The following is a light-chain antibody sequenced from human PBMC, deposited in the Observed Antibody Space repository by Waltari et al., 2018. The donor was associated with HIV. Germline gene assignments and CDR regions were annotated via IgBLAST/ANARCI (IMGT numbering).Light chain of an antibody. J-gene: IGKJ5*01. CDR3: QQYYLYPIT. Sequence: DIQMTQSPSTLSASVGDRVTITCRASQSISSWLAWYQQKPGKAPNLLIYKASSLESGVPARFSGSGSETEFTLTISSLQAHDFATYYCQQYYLYPITFCHGTRLEIK. CDR2: KAS. CDR1: QSISSW. V-gene: IGKV1-5*03.